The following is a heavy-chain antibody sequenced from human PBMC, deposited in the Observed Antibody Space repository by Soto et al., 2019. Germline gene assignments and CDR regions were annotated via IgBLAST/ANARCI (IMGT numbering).Heavy chain of an antibody. CDR1: GVSISSGGYS. CDR3: ARTPIMITFGGVIVIPYGMDV. CDR2: IYHSGST. Sequence: SETLSLTCAVSGVSISSGGYSWSWIRQPPGKGLEWIGYIYHSGSTYYNPSLKSRVTISVDRSKNQFSLKLSSVTAADTAVYYCARTPIMITFGGVIVIPYGMDVWGQGTTVTVSS. V-gene: IGHV4-30-2*01. J-gene: IGHJ6*02. D-gene: IGHD3-16*02.